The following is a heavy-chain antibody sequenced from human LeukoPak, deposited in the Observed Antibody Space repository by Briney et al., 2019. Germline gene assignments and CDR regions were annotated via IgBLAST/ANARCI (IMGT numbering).Heavy chain of an antibody. CDR3: ATYGDYVSFDY. D-gene: IGHD4-17*01. Sequence: PGGSLRLSCAASGFTFSSYEMNWVRQAPGKGLEWVSYLSSSGSTIYYADSVKGRFTISRDNAKNSLYLQMNSLRAEDTAVYYCATYGDYVSFDYWGQGTLVTVSS. CDR1: GFTFSSYE. J-gene: IGHJ4*02. CDR2: LSSSGSTI. V-gene: IGHV3-48*03.